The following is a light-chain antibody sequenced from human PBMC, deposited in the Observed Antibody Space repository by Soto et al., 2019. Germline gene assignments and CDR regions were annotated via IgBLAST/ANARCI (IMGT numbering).Light chain of an antibody. CDR1: SSDVGGYNY. CDR2: DVS. V-gene: IGLV2-11*01. J-gene: IGLJ1*01. CDR3: CSYAGSRYV. Sequence: QSVLTQPRSVSGSPGQSVTISCTGTSSDVGGYNYVSWYQQHPGKAPKFMIYDVSKRPSGVPDRFSGSKSGNTASLTISGLQAEDEADYYCCSYAGSRYVFVTGTKVTVL.